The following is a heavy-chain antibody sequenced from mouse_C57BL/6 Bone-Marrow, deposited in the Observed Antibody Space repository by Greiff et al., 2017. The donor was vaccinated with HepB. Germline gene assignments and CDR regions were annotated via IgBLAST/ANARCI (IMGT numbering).Heavy chain of an antibody. J-gene: IGHJ3*01. CDR3: ASPEGSWFDY. CDR2: ISDGGSYT. Sequence: DVKLVESGGGLVKPGGSLKLSCAASGFTFSSYAMSWVRQTPEKRLEWVATISDGGSYTYYPDNVKGRFTISRDNAKNNLYLQMSHLKSEDTAMYYCASPEGSWFDYWGQGTLVTVSS. V-gene: IGHV5-4*03. CDR1: GFTFSSYA.